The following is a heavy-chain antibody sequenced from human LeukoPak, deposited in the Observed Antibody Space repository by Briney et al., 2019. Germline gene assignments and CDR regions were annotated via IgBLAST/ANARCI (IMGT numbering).Heavy chain of an antibody. CDR2: VYYSGST. D-gene: IGHD3-10*01. J-gene: IGHJ4*02. V-gene: IGHV4-30-4*08. CDR1: GGSISSGDYY. CDR3: ARDNTMVRGVIDY. Sequence: PSETLSLTCTVSGGSISSGDYYWSWIRQPPGKGLEWIGYVYYSGSTYYNPSLKSRVTISVDTSKNQFSLKLSSGTAADTAVYYCARDNTMVRGVIDYWGQGTLVTVSS.